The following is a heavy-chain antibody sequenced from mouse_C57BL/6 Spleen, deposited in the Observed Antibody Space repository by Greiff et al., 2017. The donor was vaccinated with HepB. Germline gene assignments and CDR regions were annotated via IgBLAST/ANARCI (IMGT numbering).Heavy chain of an antibody. D-gene: IGHD2-1*01. Sequence: QVQLQQPGAELVKPGASVKLSCKASGYTFTSYWMHWVKQRPGQGLEWIGMIHPNSGSNNYNEKFKSKATLTVDKSSSTAYMQLSSLTSEDSAVYYCARDGNYPYWYFDVWGTGTTVTVSS. J-gene: IGHJ1*03. CDR2: IHPNSGSN. V-gene: IGHV1-64*01. CDR3: ARDGNYPYWYFDV. CDR1: GYTFTSYW.